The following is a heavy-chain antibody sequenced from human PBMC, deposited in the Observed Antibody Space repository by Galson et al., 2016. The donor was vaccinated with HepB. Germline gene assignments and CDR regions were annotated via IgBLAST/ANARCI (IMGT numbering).Heavy chain of an antibody. J-gene: IGHJ6*02. CDR1: GYIFTNYA. CDR2: INAGQGYT. D-gene: IGHD2/OR15-2a*01. V-gene: IGHV1-3*01. Sequence: SVKVSCKASGYIFTNYAIHWVRQAPGQRLEWMGWINAGQGYTKYSQKFQGRVTITRDTSATTAHMELSSLRSEDTAVYYCARGKGFLSYYGMDVWGQGTTVIVSS. CDR3: ARGKGFLSYYGMDV.